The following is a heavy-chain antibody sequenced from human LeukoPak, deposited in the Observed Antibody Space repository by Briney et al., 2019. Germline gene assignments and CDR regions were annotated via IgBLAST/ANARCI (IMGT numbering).Heavy chain of an antibody. V-gene: IGHV3-7*04. D-gene: IGHD6-13*01. CDR2: IKQDGSEK. CDR1: GFTFSSYW. CDR3: ARAGPTLQHDAFDI. J-gene: IGHJ3*02. Sequence: AGSLRLSCAASGFTFSSYWMSWVRQAPGKGLEWVANIKQDGSEKYYVDSVKGRFTISRDNAKNSLYLQMNSLRAEDTAVYYCARAGPTLQHDAFDIWGQGTMVTVSS.